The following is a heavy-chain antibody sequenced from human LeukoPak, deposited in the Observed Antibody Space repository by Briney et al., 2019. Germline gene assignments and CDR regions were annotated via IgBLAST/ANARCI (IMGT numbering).Heavy chain of an antibody. Sequence: GSLRLSCAASGFTFSSYEMNWVRQAPGKGLEWVSYISSSGSTIYYADSVKGRFTISRDNAKNSLYLQMNSLRAEDTAVYYCARDRSAYSGYVFFDSWGQGTLVTVSS. V-gene: IGHV3-48*03. CDR2: ISSSGSTI. J-gene: IGHJ4*02. D-gene: IGHD5-12*01. CDR3: ARDRSAYSGYVFFDS. CDR1: GFTFSSYE.